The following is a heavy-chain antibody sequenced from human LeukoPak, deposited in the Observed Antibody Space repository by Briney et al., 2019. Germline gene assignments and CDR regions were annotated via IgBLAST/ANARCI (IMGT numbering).Heavy chain of an antibody. D-gene: IGHD5-12*01. CDR1: GFTFSTYS. CDR3: ARDRGGGYDFDY. Sequence: PGGSLRPSCAASGFTFSTYSMNWVRQAPGKGLEWVSYISSGSSTIYYADSVKGRFTISRDNAKNSLYLQMNSLRDEDTAVYSCARDRGGGYDFDYWGQGTLVTVSS. J-gene: IGHJ4*02. CDR2: ISSGSSTI. V-gene: IGHV3-48*02.